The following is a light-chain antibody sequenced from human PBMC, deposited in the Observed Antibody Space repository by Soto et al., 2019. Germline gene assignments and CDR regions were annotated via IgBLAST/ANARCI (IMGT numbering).Light chain of an antibody. CDR3: QQRNNWPLT. Sequence: EIVLTQSPATLSLSPGERATLSCRASQSINIYLDWYQQRPGQAPRLLIYDASNRAPGIPPRFSGSGSGTDFTLTISSLEPEDFVVYYCQQRNNWPLTFGGGTKVEIK. CDR1: QSINIY. V-gene: IGKV3-11*01. CDR2: DAS. J-gene: IGKJ4*01.